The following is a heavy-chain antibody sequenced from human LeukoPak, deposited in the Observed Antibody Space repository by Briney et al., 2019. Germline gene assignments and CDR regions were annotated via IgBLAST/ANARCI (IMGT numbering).Heavy chain of an antibody. CDR1: GGTLSSYV. CDR2: IIPISGIA. V-gene: IGHV1-69*13. J-gene: IGHJ5*02. Sequence: SVKVSCKASGGTLSSYVISWVRQAPGQGLEWMGGIIPISGIARYSQKFQGRVTMTADEPTSTAYMELSGLSFEDTAVYFCVRDCTDGVCCTFSRGWFDPWGQGTLVTVSS. CDR3: VRDCTDGVCCTFSRGWFDP. D-gene: IGHD2-8*01.